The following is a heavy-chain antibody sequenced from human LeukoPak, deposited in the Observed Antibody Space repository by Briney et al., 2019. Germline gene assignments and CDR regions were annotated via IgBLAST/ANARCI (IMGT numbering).Heavy chain of an antibody. CDR1: GGTFSSYA. D-gene: IGHD1-26*01. Sequence: SVKVSCKASGGTFSSYAISWVRQAPGQGLEWMGGIIPIFGTANYAQKFQGRVTITADESTSTAYMELSSLRSDDTAVYYCARVVGGSGSYRAQGTDYWGQGTLVTVSS. J-gene: IGHJ4*02. V-gene: IGHV1-69*01. CDR2: IIPIFGTA. CDR3: ARVVGGSGSYRAQGTDY.